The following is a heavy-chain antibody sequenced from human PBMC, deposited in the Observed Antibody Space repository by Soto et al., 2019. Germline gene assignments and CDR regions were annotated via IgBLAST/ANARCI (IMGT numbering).Heavy chain of an antibody. D-gene: IGHD6-19*01. V-gene: IGHV4-30-4*01. CDR3: ARGVAGKPNWFDP. Sequence: PSETLSLTCTVSGGSISSGDYYWSWIRQPPGKGLEWIGYIYYSGSTYYNPSLKCRVTISVDTSKNQFSLKLSSVTAADTAVYYCARGVAGKPNWFDPWGQGTLVTVSS. J-gene: IGHJ5*02. CDR2: IYYSGST. CDR1: GGSISSGDYY.